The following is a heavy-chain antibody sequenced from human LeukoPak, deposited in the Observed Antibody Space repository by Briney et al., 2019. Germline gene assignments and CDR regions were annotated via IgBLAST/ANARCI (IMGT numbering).Heavy chain of an antibody. Sequence: ASVKVSCKASGYTFTSYGVIWVRQAPGQGLEWMGWINPNSGGTNYAQKFQGRVTMTRDTSISTAYMELSRLRSDDTAVYYCARVTTVVTLWYFDYWGQGTLVTVSS. D-gene: IGHD4-23*01. CDR2: INPNSGGT. J-gene: IGHJ4*02. CDR1: GYTFTSYG. CDR3: ARVTTVVTLWYFDY. V-gene: IGHV1-2*02.